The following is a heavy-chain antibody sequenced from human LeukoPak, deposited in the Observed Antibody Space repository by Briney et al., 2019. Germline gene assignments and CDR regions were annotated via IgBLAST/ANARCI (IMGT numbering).Heavy chain of an antibody. CDR3: AREPLDSSGWLDYYYYYMDV. V-gene: IGHV1-2*06. CDR2: INPNSGGT. CDR1: GYTFTGYY. Sequence: ASVKVSCKASGYTFTGYYMHWVRKAPGQGLEWMGRINPNSGGTNYAQKFQGRVTMTRDTSISTAYMELSRLRSDDTAVYYCAREPLDSSGWLDYYYYYMDVWGKGTTVTVSS. J-gene: IGHJ6*03. D-gene: IGHD6-19*01.